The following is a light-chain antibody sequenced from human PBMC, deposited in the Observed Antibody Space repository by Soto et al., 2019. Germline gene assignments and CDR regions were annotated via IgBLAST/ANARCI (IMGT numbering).Light chain of an antibody. V-gene: IGKV1-27*01. CDR2: ATS. CDR1: QGIAPY. J-gene: IGKJ4*01. CDR3: QKYNSAPLT. Sequence: DVQMPQSPSSLSAFVGDRVTITCRASQGIAPYLAWFQQKPGKVPKLLIYATSTSQSGVPSRFSGSGSGTDFTLTITSLQPEDVATYYWQKYNSAPLTFGGGTKVEIK.